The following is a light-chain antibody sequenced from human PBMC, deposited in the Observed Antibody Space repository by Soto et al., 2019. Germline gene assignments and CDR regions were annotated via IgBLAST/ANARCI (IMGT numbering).Light chain of an antibody. J-gene: IGKJ5*01. CDR1: QGISSY. V-gene: IGKV1-8*01. CDR3: PQLNNYPIT. CDR2: AAS. Sequence: AIRMSQSPSSLSASTGDRVTITCRASQGISSYLAWYQQKPGKAPKLLIYAASTLQSGVPSRFSGSGSGTGFTLTIRSLQPEAFATYYCPQLNNYPITFGQGTRLEIK.